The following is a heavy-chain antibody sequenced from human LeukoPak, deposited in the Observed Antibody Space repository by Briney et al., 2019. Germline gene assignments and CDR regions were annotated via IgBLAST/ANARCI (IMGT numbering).Heavy chain of an antibody. D-gene: IGHD3-10*02. CDR2: ISGSGGST. V-gene: IGHV3-23*01. CDR1: GFTFSSYA. J-gene: IGHJ6*04. CDR3: AELDITMIGGV. Sequence: GGSLRLSCAASGFTFSSYAMSWVRQAPGKGLEWVSAISGSGGSTYYADSVKGRFTISRDNAKNSLYLQMNSLRAEDTAVYYCAELDITMIGGVWGKGTTVTISS.